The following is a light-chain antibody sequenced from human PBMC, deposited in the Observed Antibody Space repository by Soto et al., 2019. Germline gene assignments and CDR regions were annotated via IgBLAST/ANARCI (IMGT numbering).Light chain of an antibody. J-gene: IGKJ4*01. CDR2: GAS. CDR3: QQYGSSPLT. V-gene: IGKV3-20*01. Sequence: EIVLTQSPGTLSLSPGERATLSCRASQSVSSSYLAWYQQKPGQAPRLLIYGASSSATGIPDRFSGSGSGTDFTLTIRRLEPEDFAVYYCQQYGSSPLTFGGGTKVEIK. CDR1: QSVSSSY.